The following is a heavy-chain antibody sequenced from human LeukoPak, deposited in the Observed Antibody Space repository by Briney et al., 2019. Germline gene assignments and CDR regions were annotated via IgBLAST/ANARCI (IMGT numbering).Heavy chain of an antibody. Sequence: PSETLSLTCTVSGGSISSGSYYWSWIRQPAGKGLEWIGRIYTSGSTNYNPSLKSRVTMSVDTSKNQFSLKLSSVTAADTAVYYCARVDPNPSGYDLQGAAFDIWGQGTMVTVSS. J-gene: IGHJ3*02. CDR2: IYTSGST. CDR3: ARVDPNPSGYDLQGAAFDI. V-gene: IGHV4-61*02. CDR1: GGSISSGSYY. D-gene: IGHD5-12*01.